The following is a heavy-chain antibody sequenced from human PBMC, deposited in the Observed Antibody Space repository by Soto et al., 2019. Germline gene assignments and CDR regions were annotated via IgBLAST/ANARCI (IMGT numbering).Heavy chain of an antibody. J-gene: IGHJ4*02. D-gene: IGHD3-22*01. CDR2: TRSKAYGGTT. CDR1: GFNFGGYA. V-gene: IGHV3-49*05. CDR3: SRGGYHSGYYETMPYYFDY. Sequence: EVQLVESGGGLGNPGRSLRLSCTASGFNFGGYALGWFRQAPGQGLEWVGFTRSKAYGGTTEFAASMRGRFTISRDDSRSIAYLQIHSLKTEDTAVYYCSRGGYHSGYYETMPYYFDYWGQGTLVTVSS.